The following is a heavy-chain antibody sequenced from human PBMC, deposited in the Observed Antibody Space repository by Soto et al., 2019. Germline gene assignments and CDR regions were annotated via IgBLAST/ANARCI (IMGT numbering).Heavy chain of an antibody. CDR2: IYHGGTP. V-gene: IGHV4-38-2*02. CDR1: GYSISSGSY. J-gene: IGHJ4*01. D-gene: IGHD2-2*01. Sequence: SETLSLTCTVSGYSISSGSYWGWIRQPPGKGPGWIASIYHGGTPFYNPSLKSRVTVSVDKSNNKFSLKLRSVTAADTAVYYCAKAHVMVVACSTFDYWGHGTLVTVSS. CDR3: AKAHVMVVACSTFDY.